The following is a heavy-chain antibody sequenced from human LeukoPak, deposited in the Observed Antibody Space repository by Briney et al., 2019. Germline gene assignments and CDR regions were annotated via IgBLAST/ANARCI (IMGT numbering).Heavy chain of an antibody. CDR2: IWYDGSNK. CDR3: ASESVAGTSYYYYYGMDV. Sequence: GGSLRLPCAASGFTFSSYGMHWVRQAPGKGLEWVAVIWYDGSNKYYADSVRGRFTISRDNSKNTLYLQMNSLRAEDTAVYYCASESVAGTSYYYYYGMDVWGQGTTVTVSS. J-gene: IGHJ6*02. D-gene: IGHD6-19*01. CDR1: GFTFSSYG. V-gene: IGHV3-33*01.